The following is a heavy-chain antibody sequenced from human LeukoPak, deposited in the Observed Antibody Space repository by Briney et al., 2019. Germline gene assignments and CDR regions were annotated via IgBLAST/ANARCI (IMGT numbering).Heavy chain of an antibody. D-gene: IGHD3-10*02. CDR1: GFIFSSYE. CDR3: AELGITMIGGV. J-gene: IGHJ6*04. CDR2: IDSSGTAI. V-gene: IGHV3-48*03. Sequence: NPGGSLRLSCAASGFIFSSYEMNWVRQAPGKGLEWVSYIDSSGTAIYYADSVKGRFTISRDNAKNSLYLQMNSLRAEDTAVYYCAELGITMIGGVWGKGTTVTISS.